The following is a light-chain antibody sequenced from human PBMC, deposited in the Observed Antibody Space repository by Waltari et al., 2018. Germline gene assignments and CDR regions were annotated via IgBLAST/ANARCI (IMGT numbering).Light chain of an antibody. Sequence: QSVMTQPPSASGTPGQRVTISCSGSSSNIGNNHVYWYQQLPGAAPKLLIYRNNHGHSGVPDRFSVSKSGTSASLAMSGLRSEDEADYYCGGWDDSLNGWVFGGGTKLTVL. CDR2: RNN. J-gene: IGLJ3*02. V-gene: IGLV1-47*01. CDR3: GGWDDSLNGWV. CDR1: SSNIGNNH.